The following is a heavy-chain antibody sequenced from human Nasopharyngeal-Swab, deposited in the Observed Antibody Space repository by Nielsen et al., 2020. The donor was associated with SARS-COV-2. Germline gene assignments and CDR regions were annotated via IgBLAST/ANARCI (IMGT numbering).Heavy chain of an antibody. CDR1: TFQISLNY. D-gene: IGHD6-13*01. V-gene: IGHV3-53*01. J-gene: IGHJ6*02. Sequence: GGSLRLSCVASTFQISLNYVSWVRQAPGKGLEWVSVIYGGRRTWYADSVRGRFTLPRDNSNNILYLQMNSLRVEDTAIYFCARPHSSQYSYGLDAWGQGTTVTVSS. CDR3: ARPHSSQYSYGLDA. CDR2: IYGGRRT.